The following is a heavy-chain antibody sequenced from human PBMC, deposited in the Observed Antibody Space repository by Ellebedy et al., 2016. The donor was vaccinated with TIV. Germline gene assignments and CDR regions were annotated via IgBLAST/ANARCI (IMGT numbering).Heavy chain of an antibody. Sequence: GESLKISCAVSGFTFSSYSMSWVRQPPGKGLEWVSFISVSNIYTNYADSVKGRFTISRDNAKNSLYLQMNSLRAEDTAVYYCARGGYDFWNPRYWGQGTLVTVSS. D-gene: IGHD3-3*01. CDR2: ISVSNIYT. CDR3: ARGGYDFWNPRY. V-gene: IGHV3-21*05. CDR1: GFTFSSYS. J-gene: IGHJ4*02.